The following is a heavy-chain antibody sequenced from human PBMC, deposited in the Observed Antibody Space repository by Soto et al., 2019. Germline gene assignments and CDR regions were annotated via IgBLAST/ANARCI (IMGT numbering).Heavy chain of an antibody. CDR2: VSNKNGVT. J-gene: IGHJ4*02. D-gene: IGHD6-19*01. Sequence: ASVKVSCKTSGYTSSNYDFSWVRQAPGQGLEWMGWVSNKNGVTNYAEKFRDRVTMSTDTSTNTIYMELRSLRSDDTAVYFCARERLNTGWYGFDHWGQGTQVTVSS. CDR3: ARERLNTGWYGFDH. V-gene: IGHV1-18*04. CDR1: GYTSSNYD.